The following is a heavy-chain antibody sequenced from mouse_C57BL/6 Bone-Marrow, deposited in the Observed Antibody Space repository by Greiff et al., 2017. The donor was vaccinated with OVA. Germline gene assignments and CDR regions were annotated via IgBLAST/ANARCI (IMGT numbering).Heavy chain of an antibody. Sequence: EVQLVESEGGLVQPGSSMKLSCTASGFTFSDYYMAWVRQVPEKGLEWVANINYDGSSTYYLDSLKSRFIISRDNAKNILYLQMSSLKSEDTATYYCARVLLLRSPYYFDYWGQGTTLTVSS. V-gene: IGHV5-16*01. J-gene: IGHJ2*01. CDR2: INYDGSST. CDR1: GFTFSDYY. CDR3: ARVLLLRSPYYFDY. D-gene: IGHD1-1*01.